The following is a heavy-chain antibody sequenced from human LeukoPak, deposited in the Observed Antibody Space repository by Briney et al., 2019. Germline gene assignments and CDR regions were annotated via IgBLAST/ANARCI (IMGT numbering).Heavy chain of an antibody. Sequence: PSQTLSLTCTVSGGSISSGGYYWTWIRQHPGKGLEWIGYMYYSGSTYYNPSLKSRATISVDTSKNQFSLKVRSVTAADTAVYYCARPYYYDSRIDPWGQGTLVTVSS. J-gene: IGHJ5*02. CDR3: ARPYYYDSRIDP. CDR2: MYYSGST. D-gene: IGHD3-22*01. V-gene: IGHV4-30-4*08. CDR1: GGSISSGGYY.